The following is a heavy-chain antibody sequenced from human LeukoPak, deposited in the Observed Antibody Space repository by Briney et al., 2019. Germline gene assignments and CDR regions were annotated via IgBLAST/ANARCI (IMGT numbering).Heavy chain of an antibody. Sequence: SETLSLTCTVSGGSISSYCWSWIRQPPGKGLEWIGYIYYSGSTNYNPSLKSRVTISVDTSKNQFSLKLSSVTAADTAVYYCARHADTTVTAFDIWGQGTMVTVSS. J-gene: IGHJ3*02. V-gene: IGHV4-59*08. CDR1: GGSISSYC. CDR3: ARHADTTVTAFDI. D-gene: IGHD4-17*01. CDR2: IYYSGST.